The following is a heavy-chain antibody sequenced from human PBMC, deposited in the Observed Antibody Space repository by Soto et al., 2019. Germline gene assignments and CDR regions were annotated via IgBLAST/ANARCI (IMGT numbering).Heavy chain of an antibody. D-gene: IGHD2-2*02. J-gene: IGHJ5*02. CDR3: AECVVGTSSYTS. CDR1: GGSISSSNW. Sequence: QVQLQESGPGLVKPSGTLSLTCAVSGGSISSSNWWSWVRQPPGKGLEWIGEIYHTGSTNYNPSRTSRVTLSVDKSHNPLSLKLCSVTAAVPAVYYCAECVVGTSSYTSWGQGTLVTVSS. CDR2: IYHTGST. V-gene: IGHV4-4*02.